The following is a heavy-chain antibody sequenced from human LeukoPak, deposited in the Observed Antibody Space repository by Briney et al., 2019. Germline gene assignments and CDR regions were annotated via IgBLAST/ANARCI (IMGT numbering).Heavy chain of an antibody. Sequence: GGSLRLSCAASGFTFSSYSMNWVRQAPGKGLEWVSYISSSSSTIYYADSVKGRFTISIDNAKNSLYLQMNSLRAEDTAVYYCARGRVITMVRGALVYWGQGTLVTVSS. V-gene: IGHV3-48*01. CDR2: ISSSSSTI. CDR3: ARGRVITMVRGALVY. D-gene: IGHD3-10*01. CDR1: GFTFSSYS. J-gene: IGHJ4*02.